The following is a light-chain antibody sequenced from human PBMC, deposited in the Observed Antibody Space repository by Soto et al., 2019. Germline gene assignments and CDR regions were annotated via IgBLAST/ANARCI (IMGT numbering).Light chain of an antibody. CDR2: GAS. Sequence: IVLTQSPATLSLSPGEGAALPCRASQSVSRFLAWYQQKPGQAPRLLIYGASNRATGIPTRFSGSGSGTDFTLTISSLEAEDFALYYCHQRSTWPLTFGGGTKVEIK. CDR1: QSVSRF. V-gene: IGKV3-11*01. J-gene: IGKJ4*01. CDR3: HQRSTWPLT.